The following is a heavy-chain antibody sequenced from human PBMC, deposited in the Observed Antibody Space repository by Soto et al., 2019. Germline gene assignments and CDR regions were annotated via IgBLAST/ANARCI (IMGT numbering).Heavy chain of an antibody. Sequence: QVQLVESGGGVVQPGRSLRLSCAASGFTFNRHPLHWVRQAPGKGLEWVAVISHDGNNKYYANSVKGRFTTSRYNSMNMLYLQMHGLRTEDTAIFYFARASVHIYATLHGPFDHWGQGALVTVSS. CDR1: GFTFNRHP. CDR2: ISHDGNNK. D-gene: IGHD2-8*01. J-gene: IGHJ4*02. CDR3: ARASVHIYATLHGPFDH. V-gene: IGHV3-30-3*01.